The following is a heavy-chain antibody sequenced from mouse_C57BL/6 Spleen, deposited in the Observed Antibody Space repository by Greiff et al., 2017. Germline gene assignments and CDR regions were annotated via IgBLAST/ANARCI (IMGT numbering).Heavy chain of an antibody. Sequence: QVQLQQPGAELVKPGASVKLSCKASGYTFTSYWMHWVKQRPGQGLEWIGMIHPNSGSTNYNEKFKSKATLTVDKSSSTAYMQLSSLTSEDSAVYYCAKREGLDEYFDYWGQGTTLTVSS. J-gene: IGHJ2*01. V-gene: IGHV1-64*01. CDR3: AKREGLDEYFDY. D-gene: IGHD2-13*01. CDR2: IHPNSGST. CDR1: GYTFTSYW.